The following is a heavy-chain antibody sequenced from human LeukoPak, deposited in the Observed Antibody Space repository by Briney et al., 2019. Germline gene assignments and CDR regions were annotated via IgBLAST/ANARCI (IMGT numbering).Heavy chain of an antibody. J-gene: IGHJ4*02. D-gene: IGHD1-26*01. CDR3: AGGTYYYFDY. Sequence: SESLSLTCTVSGGSISGDYWIWSRQPPGKGVEWIGYVYYSGSAHYNPSLKSRVTISVDTSKNQFSLKVSSVTAADTAIYYCAGGTYYYFDYWGQGTLVTVSP. V-gene: IGHV4-59*01. CDR1: GGSISGDY. CDR2: VYYSGSA.